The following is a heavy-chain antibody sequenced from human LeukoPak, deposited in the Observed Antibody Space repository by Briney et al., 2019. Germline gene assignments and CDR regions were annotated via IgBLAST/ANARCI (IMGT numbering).Heavy chain of an antibody. CDR1: GGSISSYY. CDR3: ARNRWYYDILTGYYRVWDY. J-gene: IGHJ4*02. D-gene: IGHD3-9*01. V-gene: IGHV4-4*07. CDR2: IYTSGST. Sequence: KPSETLSLTCTVSGGSISSYYWSWIRQPAGKGLEWIGRIYTSGSTNYSPSLKSRVTMSVGTSKNQFSLKLSSVTAADTAVYYCARNRWYYDILTGYYRVWDYWGQGTLVTVSS.